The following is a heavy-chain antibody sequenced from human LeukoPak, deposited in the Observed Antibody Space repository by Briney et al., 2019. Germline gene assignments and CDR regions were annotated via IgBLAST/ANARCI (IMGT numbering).Heavy chain of an antibody. Sequence: SQTLSLTCAVSGGSISSGDYSWSWLRQPPGKGLEWIGYIYHSGRTFYNPSLKSRVTISVDTSKNQISLEVTSVTAADTAVYYCARSGYCSSTSCYTGMDVWGQGTTVTVSS. CDR3: ARSGYCSSTSCYTGMDV. V-gene: IGHV4-30-2*01. J-gene: IGHJ6*02. D-gene: IGHD2-2*02. CDR2: IYHSGRT. CDR1: GGSISSGDYS.